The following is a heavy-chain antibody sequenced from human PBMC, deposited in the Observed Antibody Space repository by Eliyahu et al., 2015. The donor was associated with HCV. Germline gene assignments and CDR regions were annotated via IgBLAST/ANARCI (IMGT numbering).Heavy chain of an antibody. CDR3: ARDLQWGVNFFYGVDV. J-gene: IGHJ6*02. CDR2: ISWNSGTI. D-gene: IGHD3-10*01. Sequence: EVQLVESGGGLVQPGRSLRLSCAASGFTFDDYAMHWVRQAPGKGLEWVSGISWNSGTIAYADSVKGRFTMSRDNAKNSLYLQMSSLRAEDTALYYCARDLQWGVNFFYGVDVWGQGTTVIVSS. CDR1: GFTFDDYA. V-gene: IGHV3-9*01.